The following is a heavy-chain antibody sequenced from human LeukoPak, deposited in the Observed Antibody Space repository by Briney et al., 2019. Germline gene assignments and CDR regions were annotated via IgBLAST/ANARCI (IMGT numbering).Heavy chain of an antibody. D-gene: IGHD3-22*01. Sequence: GGSLRLSCAASGFTFSSYAMSWVRQAPGKGLEWVSAISGSGGSTYYADSVKGRFTISRDDSKNTLYLQMNSLKTEDTAVYYCTTDWMYYYDSSGYYYWGQGTLVTVSS. J-gene: IGHJ4*02. CDR2: ISGSGGST. V-gene: IGHV3-23*01. CDR1: GFTFSSYA. CDR3: TTDWMYYYDSSGYYY.